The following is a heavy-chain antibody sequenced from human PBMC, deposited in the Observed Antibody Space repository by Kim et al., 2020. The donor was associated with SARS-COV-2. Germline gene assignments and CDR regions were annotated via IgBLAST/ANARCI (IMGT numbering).Heavy chain of an antibody. D-gene: IGHD3-9*01. V-gene: IGHV1-24*01. CDR3: ATSGLRYFDPFDY. J-gene: IGHJ4*02. Sequence: YAQKFQGWVTMTEDTSTDTAYMELSSLRSEDTAVYYCATSGLRYFDPFDYWGQGTLVTVSS.